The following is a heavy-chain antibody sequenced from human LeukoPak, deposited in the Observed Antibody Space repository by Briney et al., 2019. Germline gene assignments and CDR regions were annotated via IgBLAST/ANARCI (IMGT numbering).Heavy chain of an antibody. CDR1: GFPFSSYG. CDR2: IWYDGSNK. D-gene: IGHD3-22*01. V-gene: IGHV3-33*01. J-gene: IGHJ5*02. CDR3: ARDGSYYDSSGYLINWFDP. Sequence: GSLSLSFAAAGFPFSSYGMHWVRQAPGKGLEWVAVIWYDGSNKYYADSVKGRFTISRDNSKNTLYLQMNSLRAEDTAVYYCARDGSYYDSSGYLINWFDPWGQGTLVTVSS.